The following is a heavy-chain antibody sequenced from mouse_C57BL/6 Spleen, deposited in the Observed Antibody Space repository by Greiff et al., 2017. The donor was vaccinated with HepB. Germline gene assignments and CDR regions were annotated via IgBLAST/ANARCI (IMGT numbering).Heavy chain of an antibody. Sequence: EVQLQQSGGGLVKPGGSLKLSCAASGFTFSDYGMHWVRQAPEKGLEWVAYISSGSSTIYYADTVKGRFTISRDNAKNTLFLQMTSLRSEDTAMYYCARREYYGSSYDYWGQGTTLTVSS. CDR2: ISSGSSTI. CDR3: ARREYYGSSYDY. CDR1: GFTFSDYG. V-gene: IGHV5-17*01. J-gene: IGHJ2*01. D-gene: IGHD1-1*01.